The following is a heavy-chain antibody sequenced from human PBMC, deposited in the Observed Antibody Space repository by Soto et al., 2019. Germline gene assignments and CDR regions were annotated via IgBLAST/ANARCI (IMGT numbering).Heavy chain of an antibody. CDR1: GYTFTSYA. CDR3: ARGIRNPSHWFDP. Sequence: ASVKVSCKASGYTFTSYAMHWVRQAPGQRLKWMGWINAGNGNKKYSQKFQGRVTITRDTSASTAYMELSSLRSEDTAVYYCARGIRNPSHWFDPWGEGTLVTVSS. CDR2: INAGNGNK. J-gene: IGHJ5*02. V-gene: IGHV1-3*01.